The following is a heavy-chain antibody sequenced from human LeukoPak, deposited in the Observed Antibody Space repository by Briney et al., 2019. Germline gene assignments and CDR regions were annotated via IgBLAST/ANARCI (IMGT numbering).Heavy chain of an antibody. CDR2: IYTGGST. CDR1: GGSISTFY. Sequence: SETLSLTCTVSGGSISTFYWSWIRQPAGKGLEWIGRIYTGGSTNSNPSLKSRVTMSVDTSKNQFSLKLSSVTAADTAVYYCTRGGGSYRNYFDYWGQGTLVTVSS. V-gene: IGHV4-4*07. J-gene: IGHJ4*02. CDR3: TRGGGSYRNYFDY. D-gene: IGHD1-26*01.